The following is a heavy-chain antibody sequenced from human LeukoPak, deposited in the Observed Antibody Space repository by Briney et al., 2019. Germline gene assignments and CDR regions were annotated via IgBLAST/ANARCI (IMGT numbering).Heavy chain of an antibody. V-gene: IGHV3-74*01. CDR1: GFTFSSYW. J-gene: IGHJ6*03. CDR2: INSDGSST. D-gene: IGHD3-22*01. Sequence: GGSLRLSCAATGFTFSSYWMHWVRQAPGKGLVWVSRINSDGSSTSYADSVKGRFTISRDNAKNTLYLQMNSLRAEDTAVYYCARGEVYYYDSSGYYYYYYYMDVWGKGTPVTVSS. CDR3: ARGEVYYYDSSGYYYYYYYMDV.